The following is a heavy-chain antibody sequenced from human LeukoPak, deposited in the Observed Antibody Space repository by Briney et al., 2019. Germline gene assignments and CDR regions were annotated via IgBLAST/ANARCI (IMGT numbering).Heavy chain of an antibody. CDR2: INPNSGGT. CDR1: GYTFTGYY. CDR3: ARKDYHDSSGRHPIDP. J-gene: IGHJ5*02. D-gene: IGHD3-22*01. Sequence: ASVKVSCKASGYTFTGYYMHWVRQAPGQGLEWMGWINPNSGGTNYAQKFQGRVTMTRDTSISTAYMELSRLRSDDTAVYYCARKDYHDSSGRHPIDPWGQGTLVTVSS. V-gene: IGHV1-2*02.